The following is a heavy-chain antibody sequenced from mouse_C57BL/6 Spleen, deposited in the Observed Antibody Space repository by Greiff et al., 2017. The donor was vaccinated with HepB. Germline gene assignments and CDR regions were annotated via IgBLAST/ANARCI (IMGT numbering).Heavy chain of an antibody. CDR3: ARDAALDSSGGMDY. D-gene: IGHD3-2*02. CDR1: GFTFSDFY. V-gene: IGHV7-1*01. Sequence: EVQLVESGGGLVQSGRSLRLSCATSGFTFSDFYMEWVRQAPGKGLEWIAASRNKANDYTTEYSASVKGRFIVSRDTSQSILYLQMNALRAEDTAIYYCARDAALDSSGGMDYWGQGTSVTVSS. CDR2: SRNKANDYTT. J-gene: IGHJ4*01.